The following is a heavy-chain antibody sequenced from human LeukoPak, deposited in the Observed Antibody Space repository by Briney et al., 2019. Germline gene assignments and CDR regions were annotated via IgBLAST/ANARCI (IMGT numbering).Heavy chain of an antibody. Sequence: ASVKVSCKASGYTFISYYIHWMRQAPGQGPEWMGVINPSDGRTRYAQKLQGRVTMTRDTSTTTVYMELSSLRSEDTAVYYCAREESGGYFDYWGQGTLVTVSS. V-gene: IGHV1-46*04. CDR2: INPSDGRT. CDR3: AREESGGYFDY. J-gene: IGHJ4*02. CDR1: GYTFISYY. D-gene: IGHD2-8*02.